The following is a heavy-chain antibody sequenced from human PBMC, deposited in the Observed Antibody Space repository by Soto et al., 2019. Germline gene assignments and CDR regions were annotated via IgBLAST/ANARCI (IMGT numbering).Heavy chain of an antibody. CDR1: GGSISSGGTGSY. CDR2: IYYTGNT. D-gene: IGHD1-1*01. CDR3: ASGHDAYKVRY. Sequence: QVQLQESGPGLVKPSQTLSLTCTVSGGSISSGGTGSYWTWIRQLPGKVLEWIGYIYYTGNTYYNPSLKCRPTISIDTSETQFSLKLPSVTAADTAVYFCASGHDAYKVRYWGQGTLVTVSS. J-gene: IGHJ4*02. V-gene: IGHV4-31*03.